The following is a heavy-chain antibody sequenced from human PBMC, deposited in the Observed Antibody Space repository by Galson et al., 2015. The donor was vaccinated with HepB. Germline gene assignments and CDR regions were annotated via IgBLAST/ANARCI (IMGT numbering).Heavy chain of an antibody. CDR3: ATYSGYTDYGMDV. CDR1: GYTFTSYA. D-gene: IGHD5-12*01. CDR2: INAGNGNT. J-gene: IGHJ6*02. Sequence: SVESSCKASGYTFTSYAMHWVRQAPGQRLEWMGWINAGNGNTKYSQTFQGRVTMTTETSTSPAYMELRSLRTDDKAVYYWATYSGYTDYGMDVWGQGTTVTVSS. V-gene: IGHV1-3*01.